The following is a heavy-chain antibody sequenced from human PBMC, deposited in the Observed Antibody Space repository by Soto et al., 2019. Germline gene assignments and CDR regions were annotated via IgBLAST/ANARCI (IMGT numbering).Heavy chain of an antibody. J-gene: IGHJ5*02. CDR1: GFTFDSYG. CDR3: AKDLIPNTVTTCGS. Sequence: QVQLVESGGGVVQPGRSLRLSCAASGFTFDSYGMHWVRQAPGKGLVWVAVISSDGNNKYYADSVKGRFTISRDNFKNTLYLQMSSLRADDTAVYYCAKDLIPNTVTTCGSWGQGTLVTVSS. D-gene: IGHD4-17*01. V-gene: IGHV3-30*18. CDR2: ISSDGNNK.